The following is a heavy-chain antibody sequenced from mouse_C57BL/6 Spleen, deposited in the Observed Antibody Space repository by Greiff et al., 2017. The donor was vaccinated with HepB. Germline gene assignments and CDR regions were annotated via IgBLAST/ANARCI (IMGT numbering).Heavy chain of an antibody. Sequence: QVQLQQPGAELVMPGASVKLSCKASGYTFTSYWMHWVKQRPGQGLEWIGEIDPSDSYTNYNQKFKGKSTLTVDKSSSTAYMQLSSLTSEDSAVYYCARHYYGSSPGATDYWGQGTSVTVSS. V-gene: IGHV1-69*01. CDR1: GYTFTSYW. J-gene: IGHJ4*01. CDR2: IDPSDSYT. CDR3: ARHYYGSSPGATDY. D-gene: IGHD1-1*01.